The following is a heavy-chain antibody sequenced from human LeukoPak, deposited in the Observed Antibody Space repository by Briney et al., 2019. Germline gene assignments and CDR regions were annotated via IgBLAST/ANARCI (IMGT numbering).Heavy chain of an antibody. CDR2: ISSSSSYI. CDR1: GFTFSSYS. J-gene: IGHJ6*02. Sequence: GGSLRLSCAASGFTFSSYSMNWVRQAPGKGLEWVSSISSSSSYIYYADSVKGRFTISRDNAKNSLYLQMNSLRAEDTAVYYCARWRRVPAAMVHCYYGMDVWGQGTTVTVSS. CDR3: ARWRRVPAAMVHCYYGMDV. V-gene: IGHV3-21*01. D-gene: IGHD2-2*01.